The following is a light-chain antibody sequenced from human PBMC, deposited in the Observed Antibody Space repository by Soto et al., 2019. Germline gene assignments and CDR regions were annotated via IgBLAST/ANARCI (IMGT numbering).Light chain of an antibody. CDR2: EVT. V-gene: IGLV2-8*01. CDR1: SSDVGGYNY. J-gene: IGLJ3*02. Sequence: QSALTQPPSASVSPGQSVTFSCTGTSSDVGGYNYVSWYQQHPGRAPKLIIYEVTKRPSGVPDRFSGSKSGNTASLTVSGLQAEDEADYYCSSYAGSNNWVFGGGTKLTVL. CDR3: SSYAGSNNWV.